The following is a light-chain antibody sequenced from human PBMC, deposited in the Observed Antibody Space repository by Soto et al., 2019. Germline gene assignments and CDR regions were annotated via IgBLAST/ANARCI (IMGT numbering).Light chain of an antibody. CDR3: QQYYRTPHSLFT. J-gene: IGKJ3*01. Sequence: DIVMTQSPDSLAVSLGERATINCKSSQSVLYSSNNKNYLAWYQQKPGEPPKLLIYWASTRESGVPDRFRGSGSGTYFAPTITNLQAQDVAVYYCQQYYRTPHSLFTVGPGTKVEIK. V-gene: IGKV4-1*01. CDR1: QSVLYSSNNKNY. CDR2: WAS.